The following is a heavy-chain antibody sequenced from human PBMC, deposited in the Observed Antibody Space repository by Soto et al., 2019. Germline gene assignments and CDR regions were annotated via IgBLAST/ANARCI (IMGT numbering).Heavy chain of an antibody. J-gene: IGHJ6*02. D-gene: IGHD3-10*01. CDR1: GFTFSSYA. CDR3: ARVHTDDSGSYLEPNAVQSRDYYYYGMDV. V-gene: IGHV3-30-3*01. CDR2: ISYDGSNK. Sequence: QVQLVESGGGVVQPGRSLRLSCAASGFTFSSYAMHWVRQAPGKGLEWVAVISYDGSNKYYADSEKGRFTISRDNSKNTLYLQMNSLRAEDTAVYYCARVHTDDSGSYLEPNAVQSRDYYYYGMDVWGQGTTVTVSS.